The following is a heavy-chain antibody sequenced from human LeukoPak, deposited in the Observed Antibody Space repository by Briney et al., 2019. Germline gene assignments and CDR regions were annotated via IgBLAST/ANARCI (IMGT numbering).Heavy chain of an antibody. D-gene: IGHD3-10*01. CDR2: IIPIFGTA. CDR3: ARSGFDYYGSGSYYNDYYYYYMDV. CDR1: GGTFSSYA. J-gene: IGHJ6*03. V-gene: IGHV1-69*05. Sequence: SVKVSCKXSGGTFSSYAISWVRQTPGQGLEWMGGIIPIFGTANYAQKFQGRVTITTDESTSTAYMELSSLRSEDTAVYYCARSGFDYYGSGSYYNDYYYYYMDVWGKGTTVTVSS.